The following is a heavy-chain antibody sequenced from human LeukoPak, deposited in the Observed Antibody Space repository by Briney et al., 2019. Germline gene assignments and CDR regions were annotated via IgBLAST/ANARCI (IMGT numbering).Heavy chain of an antibody. Sequence: PGWSLRLYCAASGFTFSSYWMHWVRQAPGQGLVWVSLINSVGRSTRYADSVKGRFTIYRDNAKNTLYLQMNSLRAEDTAVYYCARASYYDFWSGYYKEGGFDYWGQGTLVTVSS. CDR3: ARASYYDFWSGYYKEGGFDY. V-gene: IGHV3-74*01. D-gene: IGHD3-3*01. CDR2: INSVGRST. J-gene: IGHJ4*02. CDR1: GFTFSSYW.